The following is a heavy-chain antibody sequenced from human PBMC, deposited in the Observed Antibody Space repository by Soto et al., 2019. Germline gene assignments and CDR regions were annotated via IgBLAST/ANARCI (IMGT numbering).Heavy chain of an antibody. Sequence: PGGSLRLSCTASGFTFRNYGMHWVRQAPGKGPAWVGVISKEGNTLYSDSVKGRFTISRDNSRNTLFLQMNNLRPEDTAVYYCTKDNGDGVDFWSGSPYHNYYGLDVWGQGTTVTVSS. CDR3: TKDNGDGVDFWSGSPYHNYYGLDV. CDR1: GFTFRNYG. CDR2: ISKEGNT. D-gene: IGHD3-3*01. J-gene: IGHJ6*02. V-gene: IGHV3-30*18.